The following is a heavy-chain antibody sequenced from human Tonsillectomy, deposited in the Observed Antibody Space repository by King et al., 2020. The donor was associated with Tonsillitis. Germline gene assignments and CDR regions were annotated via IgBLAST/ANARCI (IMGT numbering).Heavy chain of an antibody. Sequence: VQLQESGPGLVKPSETLSLTCTVSGGSISSYYWSWIRQPPGKGLEWIGYIYYSGSTNYNPSLKSRVTISVDTSKNQFSLKLSSVTAADTAVYYCARGSLLRFLEWFALDYWGQGTLVTVSS. V-gene: IGHV4-59*01. CDR2: IYYSGST. J-gene: IGHJ4*02. D-gene: IGHD3-3*01. CDR3: ARGSLLRFLEWFALDY. CDR1: GGSISSYY.